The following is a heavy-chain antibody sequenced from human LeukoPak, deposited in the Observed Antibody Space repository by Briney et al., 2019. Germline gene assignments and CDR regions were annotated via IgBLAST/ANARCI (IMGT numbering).Heavy chain of an antibody. V-gene: IGHV4-31*11. CDR2: IYYSGST. J-gene: IGHJ6*02. CDR3: ARQFPPRGMDV. Sequence: SETLSLTCAVYGGSFSGYYWSWIRQHPGKGLEWIGYIYYSGSTYYNPSLKSRVTISVDTSKNQFSLKLSSVTAADTAVYYCARQFPPRGMDVWGQGTTVTVSS. CDR1: GGSFSGYY.